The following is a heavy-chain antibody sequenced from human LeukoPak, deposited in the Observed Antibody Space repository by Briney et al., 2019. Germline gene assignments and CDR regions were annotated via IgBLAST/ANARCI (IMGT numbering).Heavy chain of an antibody. V-gene: IGHV1-8*01. CDR2: MNPNSGNT. CDR1: GYTFTSYD. Sequence: ASVKVSCKASGYTFTSYDINWVRQATGQGLEWMGWMNPNSGNTGYAPKFQGRVTMTRNTSISTAYMELSSLRSEDTAVYHCARSKEAHGAAMAMYDYGMDVWGQGTTVTVSS. CDR3: ARSKEAHGAAMAMYDYGMDV. D-gene: IGHD5-18*01. J-gene: IGHJ6*02.